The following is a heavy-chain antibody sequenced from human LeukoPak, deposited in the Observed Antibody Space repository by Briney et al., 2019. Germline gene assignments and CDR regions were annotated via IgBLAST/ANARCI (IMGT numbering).Heavy chain of an antibody. CDR2: ISRSGTII. CDR3: ARERDDYYFDY. D-gene: IGHD3-3*01. CDR1: GFTFSSYA. J-gene: IGHJ4*02. V-gene: IGHV3-48*03. Sequence: GGSLRLSCAASGFTFSSYAMNWVRQAPGKGLEWVSYISRSGTIISYADSVRGRLTISRDNAKNSLYLQMNSLRAEDTAVYYCARERDDYYFDYWGQGTLVTVSS.